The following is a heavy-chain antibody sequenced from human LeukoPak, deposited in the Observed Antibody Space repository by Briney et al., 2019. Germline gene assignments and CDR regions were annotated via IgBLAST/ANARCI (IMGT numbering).Heavy chain of an antibody. Sequence: SVNVSCKASGGTFSSYAISWVRQAPGQGLEWMGWIIPIFGTANYAHKFQGRVTITTDESTSTAYQELSSLRSEDTAVYYCARDRYDSSGYYPRPGDYWGQGTLVTVSS. CDR2: IIPIFGTA. D-gene: IGHD3-22*01. J-gene: IGHJ4*02. CDR1: GGTFSSYA. CDR3: ARDRYDSSGYYPRPGDY. V-gene: IGHV1-69*05.